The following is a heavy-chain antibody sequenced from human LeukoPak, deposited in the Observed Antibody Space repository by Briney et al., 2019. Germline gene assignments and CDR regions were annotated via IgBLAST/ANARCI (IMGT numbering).Heavy chain of an antibody. Sequence: GGSLRLSCAASGFTFSSFTMNWVRQAPGKGLEWVSYISHSDSTTSYSDSVRGRFTISRDNAKNTLFLQMNNLRAEDTAKYYCAKSLLTTAAGTGRAFDIWGQGTMVTVSS. D-gene: IGHD2/OR15-2a*01. CDR2: ISHSDSTT. CDR1: GFTFSSFT. V-gene: IGHV3-48*04. J-gene: IGHJ3*02. CDR3: AKSLLTTAAGTGRAFDI.